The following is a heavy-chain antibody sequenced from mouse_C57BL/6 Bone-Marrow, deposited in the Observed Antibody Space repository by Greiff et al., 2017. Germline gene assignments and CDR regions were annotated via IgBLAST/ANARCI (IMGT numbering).Heavy chain of an antibody. Sequence: VQLQQPGAELVMPGASVKLSCKASGYTFTSYWMHWVKQRPGQGLEWIGEIDPSDSYTNYNQKFKGKSTLTVDKSSSTAYMQLSSLTSEDSAVYYCAREKDGFSDYWGQGTTLTVSS. V-gene: IGHV1-69*01. CDR1: GYTFTSYW. D-gene: IGHD2-3*01. CDR2: IDPSDSYT. J-gene: IGHJ2*01. CDR3: AREKDGFSDY.